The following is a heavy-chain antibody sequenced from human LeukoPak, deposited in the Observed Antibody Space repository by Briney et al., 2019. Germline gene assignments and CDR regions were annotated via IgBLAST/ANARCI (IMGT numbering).Heavy chain of an antibody. CDR3: ARVEYCSSTSCSGGAFDI. D-gene: IGHD2-2*01. J-gene: IGHJ3*02. V-gene: IGHV1-46*01. CDR1: GYTFTSYY. Sequence: GASVKVSCKASGYTFTSYYMHWVRQAPGQGLEWMGIINPSGGSTSYAQKFQGKVTMTRDMSTSTVYMELRSLRSDDTAVYYCARVEYCSSTSCSGGAFDIWGQGTMVTVSS. CDR2: INPSGGST.